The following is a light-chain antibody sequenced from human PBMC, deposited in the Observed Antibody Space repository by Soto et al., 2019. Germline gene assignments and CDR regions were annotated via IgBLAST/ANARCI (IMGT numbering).Light chain of an antibody. J-gene: IGLJ3*02. Sequence: QSVLTQPPSASGSPGQSVTIFCTGTSSDVGNYNSVSWYQQHPGKAPKLVIFEVSKRPSGVPHRFSGSKSGNTASLTVSGLQPEDEADYYCSSYSGGNDLVFGGGTKLTVL. CDR2: EVS. CDR1: SSDVGNYNS. V-gene: IGLV2-8*01. CDR3: SSYSGGNDLV.